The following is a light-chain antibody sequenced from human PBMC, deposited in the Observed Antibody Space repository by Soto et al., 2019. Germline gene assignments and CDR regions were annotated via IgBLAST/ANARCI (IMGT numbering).Light chain of an antibody. Sequence: ESASISCRSSQSLLHSNGYNYLDWYLQKPGQSPQLLIYLGSNRSSGVPDRFSGSGSGTDFTLKISRVEAEDVGVYYCMQALQTPLTFGGGTKVDIK. J-gene: IGKJ4*01. CDR3: MQALQTPLT. CDR2: LGS. CDR1: QSLLHSNGYNY. V-gene: IGKV2-28*01.